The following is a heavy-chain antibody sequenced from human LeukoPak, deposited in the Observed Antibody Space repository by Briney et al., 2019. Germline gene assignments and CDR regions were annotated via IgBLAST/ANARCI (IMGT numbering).Heavy chain of an antibody. CDR1: GYSFTTCG. CDR3: ARGGWYIKTFDY. V-gene: IGHV1-18*01. D-gene: IGHD6-19*01. Sequence: ASVKVSCKTSGYSFTTCGVSWVRQAPGQGLEWMGWISGYNGNTNYAQKLQGRVIMTTDTSTNTAYMELRSLRSDDTAVYYCARGGWYIKTFDYWGQGTLVTVSS. J-gene: IGHJ4*02. CDR2: ISGYNGNT.